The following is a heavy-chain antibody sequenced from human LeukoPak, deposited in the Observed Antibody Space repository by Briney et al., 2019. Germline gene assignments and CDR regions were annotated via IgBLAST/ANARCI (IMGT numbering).Heavy chain of an antibody. V-gene: IGHV3-7*01. CDR3: AELGITMIGGV. J-gene: IGHJ6*04. D-gene: IGHD3-10*02. CDR2: IKQDGTEK. Sequence: PGGSLRLSCAASGFTFTTYWLGWVRQPPGKGLEWVANIKQDGTEKYYVDAVKGRFTISRDNAKTSLYLQMNSLRAEDMAVYYCAELGITMIGGVWGKGTTVTISS. CDR1: GFTFTTYW.